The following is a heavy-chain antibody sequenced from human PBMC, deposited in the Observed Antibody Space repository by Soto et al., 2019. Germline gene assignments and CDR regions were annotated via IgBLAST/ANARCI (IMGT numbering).Heavy chain of an antibody. D-gene: IGHD2-15*01. CDR1: CGSFSGYY. CDR3: AKSIPTIVVVVPSNGMDV. Sequence: PSETLSLTCAVYCGSFSGYYWSWIRQPPGKGLEWIGEINHSGSTNYNPSLKSRVTISVDTSKNQFSLKLSSVTAADTAVYYCAKSIPTIVVVVPSNGMDVWGQGTTVTVSS. V-gene: IGHV4-34*01. CDR2: INHSGST. J-gene: IGHJ6*02.